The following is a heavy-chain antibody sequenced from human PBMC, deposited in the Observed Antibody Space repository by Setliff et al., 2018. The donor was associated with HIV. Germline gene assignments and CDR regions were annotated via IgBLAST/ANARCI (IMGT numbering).Heavy chain of an antibody. CDR2: MNPNSGNT. CDR3: ARARRDSYDRGRRNHYYIDV. CDR1: GYTFTSYG. D-gene: IGHD3-22*01. V-gene: IGHV1-8*02. Sequence: ASVKVSCKASGYTFTSYGISWVRQAPGQGLEWMGWMNPNSGNTGYAQKFQGRVTMTRDASISTAYMELNTLKFEDTAVYYCARARRDSYDRGRRNHYYIDVWGKGTTVTVSS. J-gene: IGHJ6*03.